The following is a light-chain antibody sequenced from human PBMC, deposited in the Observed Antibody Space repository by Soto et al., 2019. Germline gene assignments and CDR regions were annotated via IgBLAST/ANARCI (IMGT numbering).Light chain of an antibody. CDR1: QGISSY. CDR2: SAS. J-gene: IGKJ5*01. V-gene: IGKV1-9*01. Sequence: IQLTQSPSSLSASVGDRVTITCRASQGISSYLAWYQQKPGKAPKLLIYSASTLQSGVPSRFSGSGSGTDFTLTISSLQPEDFATYYGQQLNSYPSITFGQGTRLEIK. CDR3: QQLNSYPSIT.